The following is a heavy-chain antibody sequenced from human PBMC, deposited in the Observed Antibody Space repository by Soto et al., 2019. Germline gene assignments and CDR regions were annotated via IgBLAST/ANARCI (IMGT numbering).Heavy chain of an antibody. J-gene: IGHJ5*02. Sequence: PGGSLRLSCVASGFTFSIYSMDWVCQAPDKGLEWVSAISSGSSYIYYADSVKGRFTISRDNGENSLYLQMNSLRTEDTAIYYCARQPCSSPSCYPNYFDPWGQGTLVTVSS. CDR3: ARQPCSSPSCYPNYFDP. D-gene: IGHD2-2*01. CDR2: ISSGSSYI. V-gene: IGHV3-21*01. CDR1: GFTFSIYS.